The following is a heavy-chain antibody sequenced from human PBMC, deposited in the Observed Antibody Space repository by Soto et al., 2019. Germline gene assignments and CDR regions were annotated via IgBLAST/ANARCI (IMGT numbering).Heavy chain of an antibody. Sequence: ESGGGVVQPGRSLRLSCAASGFTFSSYGMHWVRQAPGKGLAWVAVISYDGTNNYYTESVKGRFTISRDNSKNTLFLQMNSLRAEDTAVYFCAKGDCSGGSCYFSDFYIWGQGTMVNVSS. CDR3: AKGDCSGGSCYFSDFYI. CDR1: GFTFSSYG. J-gene: IGHJ3*02. CDR2: ISYDGTNN. D-gene: IGHD2-15*01. V-gene: IGHV3-30*18.